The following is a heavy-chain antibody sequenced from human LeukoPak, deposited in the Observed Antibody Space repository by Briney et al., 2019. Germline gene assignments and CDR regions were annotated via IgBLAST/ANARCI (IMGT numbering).Heavy chain of an antibody. CDR3: ARGYRYASSYYFDY. Sequence: ASVTVSFKASGYTFTTYYIHWVRQAPGQGLEWMGIISTSGGNANYAQKFQGRVTMTRDTSTSTVYMELSSLRSEDTAVYYCARGYRYASSYYFDYWGQGTLVTVSS. V-gene: IGHV1-46*03. CDR1: GYTFTTYY. J-gene: IGHJ4*02. CDR2: ISTSGGNA. D-gene: IGHD5-18*01.